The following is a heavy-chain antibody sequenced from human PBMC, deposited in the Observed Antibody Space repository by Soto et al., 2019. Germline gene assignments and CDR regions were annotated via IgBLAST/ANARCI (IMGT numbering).Heavy chain of an antibody. J-gene: IGHJ4*02. CDR1: GFSVNTHL. D-gene: IGHD2-2*02. V-gene: IGHV3-33*01. CDR3: ARVPRFDTWYFDY. Sequence: QVQLVESGGGVVQPGRSLRLSCAASGFSVNTHLIHWIRQAPGKGLEWVAVLWYDGSREYYADSVKGRFTISRDNSKNMIYLQMDKLRVEDTAVYYCARVPRFDTWYFDYWGQGTLATVSS. CDR2: LWYDGSRE.